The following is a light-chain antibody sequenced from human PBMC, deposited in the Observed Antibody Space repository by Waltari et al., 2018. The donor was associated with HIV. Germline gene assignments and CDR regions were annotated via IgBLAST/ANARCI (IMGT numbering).Light chain of an antibody. CDR2: DAS. Sequence: EIVLTQSQATLSLSPGERATLSCGASQTVSNNYLAWYQQNPGLAPRLLIYDASSRAAGVPDRFSGSGSGTNFTLTISRLEPEDFAVYYCHQFGSSTSYTFGQGTKVEIK. CDR1: QTVSNNY. CDR3: HQFGSSTSYT. J-gene: IGKJ2*01. V-gene: IGKV3D-20*01.